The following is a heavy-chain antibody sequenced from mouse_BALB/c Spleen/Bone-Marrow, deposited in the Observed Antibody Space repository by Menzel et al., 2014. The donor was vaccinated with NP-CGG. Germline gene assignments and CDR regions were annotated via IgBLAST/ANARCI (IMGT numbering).Heavy chain of an antibody. J-gene: IGHJ2*01. V-gene: IGHV5-4*02. CDR1: GFTFSDYY. Sequence: EVMLVESGGGLVKPGGSLELSCAASGFTFSDYYMYWVRRTPEKRLEWVATISDGGSYTYYPDSVKGRFTISRDNAKNNLYLQMSSLKSEDTAMYYCARDRAAHYYGSSFYSDYWGQGTTLTVSS. CDR3: ARDRAAHYYGSSFYSDY. D-gene: IGHD1-1*01. CDR2: ISDGGSYT.